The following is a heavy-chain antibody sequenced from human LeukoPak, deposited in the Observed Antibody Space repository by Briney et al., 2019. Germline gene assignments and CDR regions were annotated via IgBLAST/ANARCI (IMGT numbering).Heavy chain of an antibody. CDR1: GFTFKNYA. Sequence: GGSLRPSCAASGFTFKNYAMYWVRQAPGKGLEWVSAIIESGESTYYTDSVKGRFTISRDNAKNSLYLQMNSLRAEDTAVYYCARATWDPNYYYYMDVWGKGTTVTISS. D-gene: IGHD1-26*01. CDR2: IIESGEST. V-gene: IGHV3-23*01. CDR3: ARATWDPNYYYYMDV. J-gene: IGHJ6*03.